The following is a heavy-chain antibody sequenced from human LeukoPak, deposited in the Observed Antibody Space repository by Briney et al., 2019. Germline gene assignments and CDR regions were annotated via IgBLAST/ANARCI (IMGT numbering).Heavy chain of an antibody. D-gene: IGHD2-2*02. CDR3: ARHLGYCSSTSCYSWLDP. J-gene: IGHJ5*02. CDR2: IYYSGIT. V-gene: IGHV4-59*11. Sequence: SETLSVTCTVSGGSISSHYWSWIRQPQGKGLEWIAYIYYSGITNYNPSLKSRVTISVDTSKNQFSLKLSSVTAADTAVYYCARHLGYCSSTSCYSWLDPWGQGTLVTVSS. CDR1: GGSISSHY.